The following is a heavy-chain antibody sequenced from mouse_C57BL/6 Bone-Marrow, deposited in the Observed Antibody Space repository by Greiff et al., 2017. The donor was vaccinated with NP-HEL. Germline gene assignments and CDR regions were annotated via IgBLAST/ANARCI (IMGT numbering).Heavy chain of an antibody. J-gene: IGHJ2*01. Sequence: VQLQQSGPVLVKPGASVKMSCKASGYTFTDYYMNWVKQSHGKSLEWIGVTNPYNGGTSYNQKFKGKATLTVDKSSSTAYMELNSLTSEDSAVYYCAPRGSPYYFDYWGQGTTLTVSS. CDR1: GYTFTDYY. D-gene: IGHD1-1*02. CDR2: TNPYNGGT. CDR3: APRGSPYYFDY. V-gene: IGHV1-19*01.